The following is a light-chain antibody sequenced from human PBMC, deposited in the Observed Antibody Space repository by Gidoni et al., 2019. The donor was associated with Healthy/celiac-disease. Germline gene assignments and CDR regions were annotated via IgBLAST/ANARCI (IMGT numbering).Light chain of an antibody. Sequence: VLTQSPATLSLSPGESATLSCRASQSVSSYLAWYQQKPGQAPRLLIYDASNRATGIPARFSGSGSGTDFTLTISSLEPEDFAVYYCQQRSNSRTFGPGTKVEIK. CDR3: QQRSNSRT. CDR2: DAS. V-gene: IGKV3-11*01. J-gene: IGKJ3*01. CDR1: QSVSSY.